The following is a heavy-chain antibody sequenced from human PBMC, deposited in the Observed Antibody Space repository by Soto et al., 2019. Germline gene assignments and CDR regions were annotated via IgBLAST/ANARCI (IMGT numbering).Heavy chain of an antibody. CDR2: IIPLFGTA. V-gene: IGHV1-69*12. CDR3: ARFTAAAGTGWFDP. Sequence: QVQLVQSGAEVKKPGSSVKVSCKASGGTFSSYAISWVRQAPGHGLEWMGGIIPLFGTANYAQKFQGRVTITADESTSTAYMELSSLRSEDTAVYYCARFTAAAGTGWFDPWGQGTRVTVSA. J-gene: IGHJ5*02. CDR1: GGTFSSYA. D-gene: IGHD6-13*01.